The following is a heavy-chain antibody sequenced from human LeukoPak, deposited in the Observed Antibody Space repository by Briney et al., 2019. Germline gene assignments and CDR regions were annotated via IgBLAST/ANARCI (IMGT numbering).Heavy chain of an antibody. D-gene: IGHD5-18*01. CDR2: ISNNGGST. CDR3: ARPNSGYSYGSHFDY. Sequence: GGSLRLSCAASGFTFSSYAMHWVRQAPGKGLEYVSAISNNGGSTYYANSVKGRFTISRDNSKNTLYLQMGSLRAEDMAVYYCARPNSGYSYGSHFDYWGQGTLLAVSS. CDR1: GFTFSSYA. J-gene: IGHJ4*02. V-gene: IGHV3-64*01.